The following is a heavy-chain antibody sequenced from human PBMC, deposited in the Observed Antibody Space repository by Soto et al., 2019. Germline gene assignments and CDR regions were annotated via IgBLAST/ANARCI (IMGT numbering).Heavy chain of an antibody. CDR3: VVAANPCYVDY. CDR2: ISAYNGNT. V-gene: IGHV1-18*01. Sequence: QVQLVQSGAEVKKPGASVKVSCKASGYTFTSYGISWVRQAPGQGLEWMGWISAYNGNTNDAPKLQGRITMTTDSTTSTAYMERRSLTSDATAVYCWVVAANPCYVDYWGQGTLVTVSS. J-gene: IGHJ4*02. CDR1: GYTFTSYG. D-gene: IGHD2-15*01.